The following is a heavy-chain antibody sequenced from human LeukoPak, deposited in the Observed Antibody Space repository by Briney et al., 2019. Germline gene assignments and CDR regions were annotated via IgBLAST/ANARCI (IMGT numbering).Heavy chain of an antibody. Sequence: ASVKISCKGSGYTFTYYYMHWVPQAPGKGLEWMGLVDPEDGETIYAEMFQARVTITPDTSTDTAYMELSSLRSEDTAVYYCARKLSGWSPLDYWGQGTLVTVSS. CDR2: VDPEDGET. CDR1: GYTFTYYY. CDR3: ARKLSGWSPLDY. J-gene: IGHJ4*02. V-gene: IGHV1-69-2*01. D-gene: IGHD6-19*01.